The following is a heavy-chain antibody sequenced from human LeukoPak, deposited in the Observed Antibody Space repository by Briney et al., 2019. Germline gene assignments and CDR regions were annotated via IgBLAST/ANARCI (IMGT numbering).Heavy chain of an antibody. CDR1: GFTFSSYS. Sequence: GGSLRLSCAASGFTFSSYSMNWVRQAPGKGLEWVSSISSSSSYIYYADSVKGRFTISRDNAKNSLYQQMNSLRAEDTAVYYCARDQGGYDILTGYYADAFDIWGQGTMVTVSS. V-gene: IGHV3-21*01. J-gene: IGHJ3*02. D-gene: IGHD3-9*01. CDR3: ARDQGGYDILTGYYADAFDI. CDR2: ISSSSSYI.